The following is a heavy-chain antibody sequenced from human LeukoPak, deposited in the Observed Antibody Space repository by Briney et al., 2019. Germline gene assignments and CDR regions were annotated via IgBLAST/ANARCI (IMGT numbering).Heavy chain of an antibody. CDR3: ARQAPGGAKDAFDI. J-gene: IGHJ3*02. D-gene: IGHD3-10*01. V-gene: IGHV7-4-1*02. CDR1: GYTLTRHA. Sequence: ASVKVSCKASGYTLTRHAMNWVRQAPGQGLEWMGWINTNTGNPTYAQGFAGRFVFSLDTSVSTTYPQISGLKAEGTAVYYCARQAPGGAKDAFDIWGQGTMVTVSS. CDR2: INTNTGNP.